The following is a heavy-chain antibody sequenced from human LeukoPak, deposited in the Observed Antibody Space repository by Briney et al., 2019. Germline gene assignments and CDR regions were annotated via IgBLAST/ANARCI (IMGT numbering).Heavy chain of an antibody. V-gene: IGHV3-23*01. CDR3: AKDQQQLVPYYYYYYGMDV. Sequence: GGSLRLSCAASGFTFSSYAMSWVRQAPGKGLEWVSAISDSGGSTYYADSVKGRFTISRDNSKNTLYLQMNSLRAEDTAVYYCAKDQQQLVPYYYYYYGMDVWGQGTTVTVSS. D-gene: IGHD6-13*01. CDR2: ISDSGGST. J-gene: IGHJ6*02. CDR1: GFTFSSYA.